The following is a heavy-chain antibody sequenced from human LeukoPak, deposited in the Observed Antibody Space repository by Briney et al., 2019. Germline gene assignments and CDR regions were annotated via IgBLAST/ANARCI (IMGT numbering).Heavy chain of an antibody. V-gene: IGHV1-2*02. D-gene: IGHD2-15*01. J-gene: IGHJ6*02. CDR1: GYTFTGYY. CDR2: INPNSGGT. CDR3: ARDWPPGDYYYYGMDV. Sequence: EASVKVSCKASGYTFTGYYMHWVRQAPGQGLEWMGWINPNSGGTNYAQKFQGRVTMTRDTSISTAYMELSRLRSDDTAVYYCARDWPPGDYYYYGMDVWGQGTTVTVSS.